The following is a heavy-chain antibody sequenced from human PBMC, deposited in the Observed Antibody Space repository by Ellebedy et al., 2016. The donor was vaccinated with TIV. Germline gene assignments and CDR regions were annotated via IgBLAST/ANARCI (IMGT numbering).Heavy chain of an antibody. D-gene: IGHD2-2*01. V-gene: IGHV3-73*01. CDR1: GFTFSGSY. CDR2: IRSKAASYAT. J-gene: IGHJ4*02. CDR3: IRQDCGSTSCQSMGG. Sequence: GESLKISCAASGFTFSGSYIHWVRQASGKGLEWVGLIRSKAASYATAYAASVKGRFTISRDDSKNTAYLQMSSLQTEYKAVYYCIRQDCGSTSCQSMGGWGQGTLVTVSA.